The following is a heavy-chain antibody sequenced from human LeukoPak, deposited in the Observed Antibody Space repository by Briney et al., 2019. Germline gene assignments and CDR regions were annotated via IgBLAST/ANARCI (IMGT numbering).Heavy chain of an antibody. CDR3: ARFSGGHSSSWHPYYFDY. D-gene: IGHD6-13*01. CDR2: IKQDGSDK. J-gene: IGHJ4*02. Sequence: GGSLRLSCATSGLTFRTTWMSWVRQAPGKGLEWVANIKQDGSDKYYVDSVKGRFTISRDNAKNSLYLQMNSLRAEDTAVYYCARFSGGHSSSWHPYYFDYWGQGTLVTVSS. V-gene: IGHV3-7*03. CDR1: GLTFRTTW.